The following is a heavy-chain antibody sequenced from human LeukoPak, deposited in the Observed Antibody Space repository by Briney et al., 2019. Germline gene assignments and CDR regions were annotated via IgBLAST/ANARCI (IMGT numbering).Heavy chain of an antibody. D-gene: IGHD3-3*01. V-gene: IGHV1-69*13. Sequence: GASVKVSCTASGGTFSSYAISWVRQAPGQGLEWMGGIIPIFGTANYAQKFQGRVTITADESTSTAYMELSSLRSEDTAVYYCARGPVSTYTILGYFDYWGQGTLVTVSS. J-gene: IGHJ4*02. CDR1: GGTFSSYA. CDR3: ARGPVSTYTILGYFDY. CDR2: IIPIFGTA.